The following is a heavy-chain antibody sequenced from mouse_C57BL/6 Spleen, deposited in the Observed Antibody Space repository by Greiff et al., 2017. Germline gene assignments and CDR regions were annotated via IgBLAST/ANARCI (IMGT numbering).Heavy chain of an antibody. CDR3: AQIPYGSSHQAWFAY. J-gene: IGHJ3*01. CDR1: GFSLSNSNMG. Sequence: QVTLKVSGPGILLPSQTLSLTCSFSGFSLSNSNMGIGWIRQPSGKGLEWLAHIWWNDDKYYNQSLKGRLTISKDTSNNQVFLQLTRVDTADTATYYCAQIPYGSSHQAWFAYWGQGTLVTVSA. D-gene: IGHD1-1*01. V-gene: IGHV8-5*01. CDR2: IWWNDDK.